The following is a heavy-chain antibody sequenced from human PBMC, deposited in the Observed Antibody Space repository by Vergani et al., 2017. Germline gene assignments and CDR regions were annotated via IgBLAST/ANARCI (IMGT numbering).Heavy chain of an antibody. V-gene: IGHV4-38-2*01. J-gene: IGHJ5*02. D-gene: IGHD3-22*01. CDR3: AQRSSSYYFDI. Sequence: QVQLQESGPGLVKPSQTLSLTRAVSGDSISSGNNWGWIRQPPGKGLEWISSVSHSGDTYFNPSLKGRVSISMDTSKNYFFLTLSSVTAADTAMYYCAQRSSSYYFDIWGQGVLITVSS. CDR1: GDSISSGNN. CDR2: VSHSGDT.